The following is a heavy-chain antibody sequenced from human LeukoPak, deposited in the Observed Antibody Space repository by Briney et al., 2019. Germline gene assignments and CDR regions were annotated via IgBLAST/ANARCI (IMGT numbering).Heavy chain of an antibody. V-gene: IGHV5-51*01. Sequence: GESLKIPCKGSGYSFTSYWIGWVRQMPGKGLEWMGIIYPGDSDTRYSPSFQGQVTISADKSISTAYLQWSSLKASDTAMYYCARHYCSGGSCYPYFDYWGQGTLVTVSS. CDR3: ARHYCSGGSCYPYFDY. CDR1: GYSFTSYW. D-gene: IGHD2-15*01. CDR2: IYPGDSDT. J-gene: IGHJ4*02.